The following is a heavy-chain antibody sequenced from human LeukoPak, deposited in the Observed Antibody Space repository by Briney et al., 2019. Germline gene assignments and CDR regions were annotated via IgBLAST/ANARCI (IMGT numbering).Heavy chain of an antibody. V-gene: IGHV3-30*02. CDR2: IRYDGSNK. J-gene: IGHJ4*02. Sequence: AGGSLRLSCAASGFTFSSYGMPWVRQAPGKGLEWVAFIRYDGSNKYYADSVKGRFTISRDNSKNTLYLQMNSLRAEDTAVYYCAKAPRGGIVVVPAAMHYWGQGTLVTVSS. D-gene: IGHD2-2*01. CDR1: GFTFSSYG. CDR3: AKAPRGGIVVVPAAMHY.